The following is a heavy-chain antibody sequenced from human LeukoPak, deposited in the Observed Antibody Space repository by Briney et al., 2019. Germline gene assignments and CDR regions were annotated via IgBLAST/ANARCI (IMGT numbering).Heavy chain of an antibody. CDR2: ISYNGNGK. Sequence: GGSLRLSCAASGFTFSDYAMHWVRQAPGKELKYVSAISYNGNGKHYADSVKGRFTISRDNPQSTLNLQMDNLRAEDTAVYYCAKDRNRGYDFIDYWGQGALVTVT. CDR1: GFTFSDYA. J-gene: IGHJ4*02. V-gene: IGHV3-64*02. CDR3: AKDRNRGYDFIDY. D-gene: IGHD5-12*01.